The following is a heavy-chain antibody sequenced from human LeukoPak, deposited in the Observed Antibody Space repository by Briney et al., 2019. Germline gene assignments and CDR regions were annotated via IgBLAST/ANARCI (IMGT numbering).Heavy chain of an antibody. J-gene: IGHJ6*02. V-gene: IGHV4-30-4*01. D-gene: IGHD2-2*01. CDR1: GGSISSGDYY. Sequence: SETLSLTCTVSGGSISSGDYYWSWIRQPPGKGLEWIGYIYYSGSTYYNPSLKSRVTISVDTSKNQFSLKLSSVTAADTAVYYCARGGGYCSSTSCYENGMGVWGQGTTVTVSS. CDR3: ARGGGYCSSTSCYENGMGV. CDR2: IYYSGST.